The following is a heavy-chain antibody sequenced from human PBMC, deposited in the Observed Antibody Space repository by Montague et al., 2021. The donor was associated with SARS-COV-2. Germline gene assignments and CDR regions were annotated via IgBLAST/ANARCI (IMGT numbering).Heavy chain of an antibody. CDR2: IYYSGST. D-gene: IGHD2-15*01. V-gene: IGHV4-59*01. Sequence: SETLSLTCTVSGGSISSYYWSWIRQPPGKGLERIGYIYYSGSTNYNPSLKSRVTISVDTSKNQFSLKLSSVTAADTAVYYCARRSLGYCSGGSCYSGYDYWGQGTLVTVSS. CDR3: ARRSLGYCSGGSCYSGYDY. J-gene: IGHJ4*02. CDR1: GGSISSYY.